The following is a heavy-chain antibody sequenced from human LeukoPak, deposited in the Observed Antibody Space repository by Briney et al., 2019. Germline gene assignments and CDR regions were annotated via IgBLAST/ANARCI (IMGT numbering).Heavy chain of an antibody. V-gene: IGHV1-2*06. CDR2: INPNSGGT. J-gene: IGHJ6*03. Sequence: ASVKVSCKASGYTFTGYYMHWVRQAPGQGLEWMGRINPNSGGTNYAQKFQGRVTMTRDTSISTAYMELSRLRSDDTAVYYCARAETYYDILTGYYYYYYMDVWGKGTTVTVSS. D-gene: IGHD3-9*01. CDR3: ARAETYYDILTGYYYYYYMDV. CDR1: GYTFTGYY.